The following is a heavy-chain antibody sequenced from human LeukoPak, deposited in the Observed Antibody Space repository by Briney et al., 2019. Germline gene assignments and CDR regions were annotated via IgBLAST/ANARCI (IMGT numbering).Heavy chain of an antibody. CDR2: IYTSGST. D-gene: IGHD3-10*02. CDR1: GGSISSYY. Sequence: SETLSLTCTVSGGSISSYYWSWIRQPAGKGLEWIGRIYTSGSTNYNPSLKSRVTISVDTSKNQFSLKLTSVTAADTAVYYCARHYVGYGVLEYWGHGSLVTVSS. CDR3: ARHYVGYGVLEY. J-gene: IGHJ4*01. V-gene: IGHV4-4*07.